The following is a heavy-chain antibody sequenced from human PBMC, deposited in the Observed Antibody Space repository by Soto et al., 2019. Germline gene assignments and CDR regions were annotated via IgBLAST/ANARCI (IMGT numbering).Heavy chain of an antibody. CDR1: RYTFTSYG. V-gene: IGHV1-3*01. J-gene: IGHJ6*02. Sequence: ASVKDSCKPSRYTFTSYGISWVRQPPGQRLAWMGWISAGNGNTKYSQKFQGRVTITRDTSASTAYMELSSLRSEDTAVYYCARSSSIAVAGTEDRDYYYYGMDVWGQGTTVTVSS. D-gene: IGHD6-19*01. CDR2: ISAGNGNT. CDR3: ARSSSIAVAGTEDRDYYYYGMDV.